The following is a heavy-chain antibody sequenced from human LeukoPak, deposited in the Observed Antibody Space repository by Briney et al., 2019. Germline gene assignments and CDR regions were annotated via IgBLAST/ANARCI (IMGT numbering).Heavy chain of an antibody. D-gene: IGHD1-26*01. V-gene: IGHV4-59*01. J-gene: IGHJ4*02. CDR1: GGSISSYY. CDR3: ARDSSGYSGSYYVDY. Sequence: SETLSLTCTVSGGSISSYYWSWIRQPPGKGLEWIGYIYYSGSTNYNPSLKSRVTISVDTSKNQFSLKLSSVTAEDTAVYYCARDSSGYSGSYYVDYWGQGTLVTVSS. CDR2: IYYSGST.